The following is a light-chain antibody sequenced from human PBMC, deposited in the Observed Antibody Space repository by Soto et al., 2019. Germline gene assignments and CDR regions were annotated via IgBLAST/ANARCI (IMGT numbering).Light chain of an antibody. CDR2: EVN. Sequence: QSALTQPASVSGSPGQSITISCTGTISNVGSYNLVSWYQQHPGKAPKLIIYEVNKRPSGVSNRFSGSKSGNTASLTSSGLQTEDEADYYCYSYEGGRVFGGGTKVTVL. CDR3: YSYEGGRV. J-gene: IGLJ3*02. V-gene: IGLV2-23*02. CDR1: ISNVGSYNL.